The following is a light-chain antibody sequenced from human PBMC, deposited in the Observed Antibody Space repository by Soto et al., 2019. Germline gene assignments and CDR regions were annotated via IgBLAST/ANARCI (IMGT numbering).Light chain of an antibody. CDR3: QQSYSIPPSIT. CDR1: QSISSY. V-gene: IGKV1-39*01. CDR2: AAS. Sequence: DIQMTQSPSSLSASVGDRVTITCRASQSISSYLNWYQKKPGKAPKLLIYAASSLQSGVPSRFSGSGSGTDFTLTISSLQTEDFATYYCQQSYSIPPSITFGQGTRLEIK. J-gene: IGKJ5*01.